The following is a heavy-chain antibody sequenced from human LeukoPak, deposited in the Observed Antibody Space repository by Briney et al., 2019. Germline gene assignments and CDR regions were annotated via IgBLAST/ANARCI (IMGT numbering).Heavy chain of an antibody. Sequence: GGCLRLSCAASGFTFRSYAMSWVRQAPGKGLEWVSGISGSDGSTYYADSVKGRFTISRDNAKNTLYLQMNSLRAEDTAVYYCAIAGGYDKDYWGQGTLVTASS. CDR3: AIAGGYDKDY. CDR2: ISGSDGST. D-gene: IGHD6-13*01. V-gene: IGHV3-23*01. CDR1: GFTFRSYA. J-gene: IGHJ4*02.